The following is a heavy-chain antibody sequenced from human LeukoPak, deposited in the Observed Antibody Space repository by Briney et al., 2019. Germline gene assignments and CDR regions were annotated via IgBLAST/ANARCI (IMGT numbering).Heavy chain of an antibody. J-gene: IGHJ4*02. CDR3: ARESYGGRDY. CDR2: IYYSGST. D-gene: IGHD3-16*01. V-gene: IGHV4-59*01. Sequence: SETLSLTCTVSGASIRSYSWSWIRQPPGKGLELIGYIYYSGSTNYNPSLKSRVTISVDTSKNQFYLRLNSVTAADTAIYYCARESYGGRDYWGQGTLVTVSS. CDR1: GASIRSYS.